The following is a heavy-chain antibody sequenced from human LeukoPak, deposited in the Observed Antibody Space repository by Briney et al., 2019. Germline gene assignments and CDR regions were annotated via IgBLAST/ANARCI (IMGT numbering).Heavy chain of an antibody. J-gene: IGHJ4*02. CDR3: AKDSEGYDY. CDR1: GFTFSSYG. V-gene: IGHV3-30*18. CDR2: ISYDGSNK. D-gene: IGHD3-22*01. Sequence: PGRSLRLSCAASGFTFSSYGMHWVRQAPGKGLEWVAVISYDGSNKYCADSVKGRFTISRDNSKNTLYLQMNSLRAEDTAVYYCAKDSEGYDYWGQGTLVTVSS.